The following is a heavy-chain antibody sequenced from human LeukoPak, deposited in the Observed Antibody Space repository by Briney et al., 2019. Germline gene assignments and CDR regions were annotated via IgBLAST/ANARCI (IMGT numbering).Heavy chain of an antibody. CDR1: GGTFSSYA. J-gene: IGHJ6*03. CDR3: ARSIGIAAPHYYYYYYMDV. D-gene: IGHD6-13*01. Sequence: SVKVSCKASGGTFSSYAISWVRQAPGQGLEWMGGIIPIFGTANYAQKFQGRVTITTDESTSTAYMELSSLRSEDTAVYYCARSIGIAAPHYYYYYYMDVWGKGTTVTVSS. V-gene: IGHV1-69*05. CDR2: IIPIFGTA.